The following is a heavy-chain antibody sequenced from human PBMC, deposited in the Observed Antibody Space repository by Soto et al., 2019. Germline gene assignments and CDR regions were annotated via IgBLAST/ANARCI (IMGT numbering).Heavy chain of an antibody. D-gene: IGHD3-22*01. V-gene: IGHV3-23*01. CDR1: GFTFSDYY. CDR2: ISGSGGST. CDR3: AKEGRSSGYGAFDI. Sequence: GGSLRLSCAASGFTFSDYYMSWIRQAPGKGLEWVSAISGSGGSTYYADSVKGRFTISRDNSKNTLYLQMNSLRAEDTAVYYCAKEGRSSGYGAFDIWGQGTMVTVSS. J-gene: IGHJ3*02.